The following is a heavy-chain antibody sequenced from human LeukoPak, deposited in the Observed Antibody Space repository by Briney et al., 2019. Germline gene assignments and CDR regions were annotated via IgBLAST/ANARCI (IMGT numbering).Heavy chain of an antibody. CDR3: TTGDDILTGYVFDY. V-gene: IGHV3-15*01. CDR1: GFTFGDYA. Sequence: GGSLRLSCTASGFTFGDYAMSWVRQAPGKGLEWVGRIKSKTDGGTTDYAAPVKGRFTISRDDSKNTLYLQMNSLKTEDTAVYYCTTGDDILTGYVFDYWGQGTLVTVSS. J-gene: IGHJ4*02. CDR2: IKSKTDGGTT. D-gene: IGHD3-9*01.